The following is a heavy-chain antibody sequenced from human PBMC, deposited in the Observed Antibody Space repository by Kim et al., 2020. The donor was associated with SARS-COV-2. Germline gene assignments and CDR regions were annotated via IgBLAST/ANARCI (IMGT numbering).Heavy chain of an antibody. V-gene: IGHV3-23*01. Sequence: ESVKGRFTISRDNSKNTLYLQMNSLRAEDTAVYYCAKDRGYYGSGSYYHYWGQGTLVTVSS. J-gene: IGHJ4*02. D-gene: IGHD3-10*01. CDR3: AKDRGYYGSGSYYHY.